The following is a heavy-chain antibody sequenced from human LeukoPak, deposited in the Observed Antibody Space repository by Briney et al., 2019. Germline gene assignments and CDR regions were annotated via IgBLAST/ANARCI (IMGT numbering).Heavy chain of an antibody. V-gene: IGHV3-9*01. CDR1: GFTFDDYA. D-gene: IGHD3-16*02. CDR3: AKDSRMITFGGVIVRAFY. Sequence: GRSLRLSCAASGFTFDDYAMHWVRQAPGKGLEWVSGISWNSGSIGYADSVKGRFTISRDNAKNSLYLQMNSLRAEDTALYYCAKDSRMITFGGVIVRAFYWGQGTLVTVSP. J-gene: IGHJ4*02. CDR2: ISWNSGSI.